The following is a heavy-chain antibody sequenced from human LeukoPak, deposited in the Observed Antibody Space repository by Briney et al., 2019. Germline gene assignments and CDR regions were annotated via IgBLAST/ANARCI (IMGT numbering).Heavy chain of an antibody. CDR1: GGSISSYY. D-gene: IGHD5-24*01. J-gene: IGHJ4*02. V-gene: IGHV4-59*08. CDR3: ARGAGAGYNLQPFDY. Sequence: SETLSLTCTVSGGSISSYYWSWIRQPPGKGLEWIGYVYYSGSTKYNPSLKSRVSISVDTSKNQFSLKLSSVTAADTAVYYCARGAGAGYNLQPFDYWGQGTLVTVSS. CDR2: VYYSGST.